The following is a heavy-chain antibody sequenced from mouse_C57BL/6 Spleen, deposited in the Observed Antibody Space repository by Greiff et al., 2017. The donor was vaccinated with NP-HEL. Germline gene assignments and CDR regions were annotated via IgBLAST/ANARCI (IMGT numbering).Heavy chain of an antibody. Sequence: QVQLQQPGAELVRPRTSVKLSCKASGYTFTSYWMHWVKQRPGQGLEWIGVIDPSDSYTNYNQKFKGKATLTVDTSSSTAYRQLSSLTSEDSAVYYCALITTVVAPDYWGEGTTLTVSS. D-gene: IGHD1-1*01. CDR2: IDPSDSYT. J-gene: IGHJ2*01. V-gene: IGHV1-59*01. CDR3: ALITTVVAPDY. CDR1: GYTFTSYW.